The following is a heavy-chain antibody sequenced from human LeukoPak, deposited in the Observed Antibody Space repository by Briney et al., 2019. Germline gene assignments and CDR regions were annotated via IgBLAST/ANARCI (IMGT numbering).Heavy chain of an antibody. CDR2: IYYSGST. Sequence: PSETLSLTCTVSGGSISSSSYYWGWIRQPPGKGLEWIGNIYYSGSTYYNPSLKSRVTMYVDTSKNQFSLKLSSVTAADTAVYYCATPGGHGYYDLSDYYYVTTFDAFDIWGQGTMVTVSS. V-gene: IGHV4-39*01. CDR3: ATPGGHGYYDLSDYYYVTTFDAFDI. J-gene: IGHJ3*02. CDR1: GGSISSSSYY. D-gene: IGHD3-22*01.